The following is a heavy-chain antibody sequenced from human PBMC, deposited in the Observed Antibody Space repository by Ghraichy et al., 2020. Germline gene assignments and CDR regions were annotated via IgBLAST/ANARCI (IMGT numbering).Heavy chain of an antibody. CDR3: AKVSYYYDSSGLGGLDY. D-gene: IGHD3-22*01. CDR2: ISGSGGST. Sequence: GESLNISCAASGFTFSSYAMSWVRQAPGKGLEWVSAISGSGGSTYYADSVKGRFTISRDNSKNTLYLQMNSLRAEDTAVYYCAKVSYYYDSSGLGGLDYWGQGTLVTVSS. J-gene: IGHJ4*02. V-gene: IGHV3-23*01. CDR1: GFTFSSYA.